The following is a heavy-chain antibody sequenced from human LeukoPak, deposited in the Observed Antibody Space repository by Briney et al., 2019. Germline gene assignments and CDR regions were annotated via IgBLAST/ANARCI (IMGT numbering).Heavy chain of an antibody. V-gene: IGHV4-59*01. CDR2: IYYSGST. CDR3: ARVLAGSWYEIDWFDP. D-gene: IGHD6-13*01. Sequence: SETLSLTCTVSGGSISSYYWSWIRQPPGKGLEWIGYIYYSGSTNYNPSLKSRVTISVDTSKNQFSLKLSSVTAADTAVYYCARVLAGSWYEIDWFDPWGQGTLLTVSS. J-gene: IGHJ5*02. CDR1: GGSISSYY.